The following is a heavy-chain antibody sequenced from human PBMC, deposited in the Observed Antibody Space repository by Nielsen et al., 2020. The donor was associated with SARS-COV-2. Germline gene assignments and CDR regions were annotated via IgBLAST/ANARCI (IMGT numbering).Heavy chain of an antibody. CDR3: ARDRVVVWGSGRSNWFDP. Sequence: ASVKVSCKASGYTFTSYAMHWVRQAPGQRLEWMGWINAGNGNTKYSQKFQGRVTITRDTSASTAYMELSSLRSEDTAVYYCARDRVVVWGSGRSNWFDPWGQGTLVTVSS. CDR2: INAGNGNT. D-gene: IGHD3-10*01. V-gene: IGHV1-3*01. CDR1: GYTFTSYA. J-gene: IGHJ5*02.